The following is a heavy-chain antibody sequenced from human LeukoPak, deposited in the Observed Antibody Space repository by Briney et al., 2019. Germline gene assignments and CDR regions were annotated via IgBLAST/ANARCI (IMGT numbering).Heavy chain of an antibody. D-gene: IGHD1-26*01. J-gene: IGHJ4*02. Sequence: GGSLRLSCAASGFTFSSYGMHWVRQAPGKGLEWVAVISYDGSNKYYADSVKGRFTISRDNSKNTLYLQMNSLRAEDTAVYYCAKEEVGAPDFWGQGTLVTVSS. CDR3: AKEEVGAPDF. CDR1: GFTFSSYG. V-gene: IGHV3-30*18. CDR2: ISYDGSNK.